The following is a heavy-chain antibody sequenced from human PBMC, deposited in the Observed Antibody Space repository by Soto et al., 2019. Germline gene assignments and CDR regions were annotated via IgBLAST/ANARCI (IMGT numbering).Heavy chain of an antibody. D-gene: IGHD3-10*01. CDR2: VYWYDNK. CDR1: GLSLRSSEVG. Sequence: QITLKESGPTLVKPTQTLTLTCTVSGLSLRSSEVGVGWIRQPPGKALEWLALVYWYDNKLYSPSLKSRITNSKVTSKNQVVLTMPKMDPVDTATYYCASILVVWVVIGTQFDYWGQASLFTFTS. V-gene: IGHV2-5*01. J-gene: IGHJ4*02. CDR3: ASILVVWVVIGTQFDY.